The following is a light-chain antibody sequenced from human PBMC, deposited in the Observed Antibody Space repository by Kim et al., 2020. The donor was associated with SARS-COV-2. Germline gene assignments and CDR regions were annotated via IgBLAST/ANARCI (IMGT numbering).Light chain of an antibody. CDR1: QSVDTT. CDR3: QQHKQWPLT. CDR2: GAS. Sequence: EILMTQSPASLSVSPGERATLSCRASQSVDTTLVWYQQKPDQAPRLLISGASTRATGIPARFSGSGSGTEFTLTISSLQSEDSAVYYCQQHKQWPLTFGGGTKVDIK. J-gene: IGKJ4*01. V-gene: IGKV3-15*01.